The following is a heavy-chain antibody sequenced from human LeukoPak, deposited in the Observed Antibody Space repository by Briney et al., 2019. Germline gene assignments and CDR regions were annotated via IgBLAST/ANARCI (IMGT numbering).Heavy chain of an antibody. CDR3: ARERPAYDSTIVDY. CDR1: GGSVSSTSSY. V-gene: IGHV4-61*01. J-gene: IGHJ4*02. D-gene: IGHD3-22*01. CDR2: IYYSGST. Sequence: SETLSLTCTVSGGSVSSTSSYWSWIRQPPGKGLEWIGYIYYSGSTNYNPSLKSRVTISVDTSKNQFSLKLSSVTAADTAVYYCARERPAYDSTIVDYWGQGTLVTVSS.